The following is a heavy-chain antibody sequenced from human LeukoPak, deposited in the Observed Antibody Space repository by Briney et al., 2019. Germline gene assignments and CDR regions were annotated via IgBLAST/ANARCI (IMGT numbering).Heavy chain of an antibody. V-gene: IGHV1-18*01. Sequence: APVKVSCKASGYTFTSYGISWVRQAPGQGLEWMGWISAYNGNTNYAQKLQGRVTMTTDTSTSTAYMELRSLRSDDTAVYYCARYYDFWSGYYTGWFDPWGQGTLVTVSS. CDR1: GYTFTSYG. CDR2: ISAYNGNT. D-gene: IGHD3-3*01. CDR3: ARYYDFWSGYYTGWFDP. J-gene: IGHJ5*02.